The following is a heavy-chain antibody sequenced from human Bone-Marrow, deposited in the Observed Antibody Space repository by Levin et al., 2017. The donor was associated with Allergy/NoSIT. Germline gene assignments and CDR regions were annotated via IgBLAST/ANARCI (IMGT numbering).Heavy chain of an antibody. Sequence: LRLSCAVSGGSISSGGYSWSWIRQPPGTGLEWIGYIYHSGSTYYNPSLKSRVTISMDRSKNHFSLNLTSVTAADTDVYFCAKSLWFGAYFDYWGQGTLVTVSS. CDR2: IYHSGST. D-gene: IGHD3-10*01. J-gene: IGHJ4*02. CDR1: GGSISSGGYS. V-gene: IGHV4-30-2*01. CDR3: AKSLWFGAYFDY.